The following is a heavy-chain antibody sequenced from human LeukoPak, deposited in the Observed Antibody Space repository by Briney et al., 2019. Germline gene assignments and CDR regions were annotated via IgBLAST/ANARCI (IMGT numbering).Heavy chain of an antibody. CDR1: GGSFSGYY. CDR3: ARHLSVVPAANAQTDLDY. Sequence: SETLSLTCAVYGGSFSGYYWSWIRQPPGKGLEWIGEINHSGSTNYNPSLKSRVTISVDTSKNQFSLKLSSVTAADTAVYYCARHLSVVPAANAQTDLDYWGQGTLVTVSS. CDR2: INHSGST. D-gene: IGHD2-2*01. J-gene: IGHJ4*02. V-gene: IGHV4-34*01.